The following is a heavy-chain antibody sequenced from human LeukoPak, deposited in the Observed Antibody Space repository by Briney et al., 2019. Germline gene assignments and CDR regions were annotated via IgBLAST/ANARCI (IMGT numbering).Heavy chain of an antibody. J-gene: IGHJ3*02. V-gene: IGHV4-59*08. CDR1: GGSISSYY. D-gene: IGHD1-1*01. CDR2: IYYSGST. Sequence: PSETLSLTCAVSGGSISSYYWSWIRQPPGKGLEWIGFIYYSGSTNYGPSLKSRVTISVDTSKNQFSLKLTSVTAADTAVYYCARHGNGAFDIWGQGTMVTVSS. CDR3: ARHGNGAFDI.